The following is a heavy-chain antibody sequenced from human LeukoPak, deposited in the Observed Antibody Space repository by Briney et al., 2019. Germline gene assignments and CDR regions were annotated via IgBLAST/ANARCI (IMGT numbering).Heavy chain of an antibody. Sequence: GGSLRLSCAASGFTFSSYGMHWVRQAPGKGLEWVAVIWYDGSNKYYADSVKGRFTISRDNSKNTLYLQMNSLRAEDTAVYYCARDEATYSSGWYGVYWGQGTLVTVSS. J-gene: IGHJ4*02. CDR1: GFTFSSYG. CDR2: IWYDGSNK. D-gene: IGHD6-19*01. V-gene: IGHV3-30*19. CDR3: ARDEATYSSGWYGVY.